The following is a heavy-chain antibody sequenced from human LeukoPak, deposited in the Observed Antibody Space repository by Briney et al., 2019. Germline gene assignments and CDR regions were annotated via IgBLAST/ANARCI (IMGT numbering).Heavy chain of an antibody. J-gene: IGHJ4*02. D-gene: IGHD6-19*01. V-gene: IGHV1-46*01. CDR1: GYTFTSYG. CDR3: ARDDPDLIAVAGTLDY. Sequence: ASVKVSCKASGYTFTSYGISWVRQAPGQGLEWMGIINPSGGSTSYAQKFQGRVTMTRDTSTSTVYMELSSLRSEDTAVYYCARDDPDLIAVAGTLDYWGQGTLVTVSS. CDR2: INPSGGST.